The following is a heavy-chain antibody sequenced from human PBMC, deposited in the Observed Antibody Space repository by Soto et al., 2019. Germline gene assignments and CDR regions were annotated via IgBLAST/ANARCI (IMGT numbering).Heavy chain of an antibody. J-gene: IGHJ6*02. CDR3: AREYGSGSYFYYYYGMDV. Sequence: SETLSLTCTVSGGSISSSSYYWGWIRQPPGKGLEWIGSIYYSGSTYYNPSLKSRVTISVDTSKNQFSLKLSSVTAADTAVYYCAREYGSGSYFYYYYGMDVWGQGTTVTVSS. V-gene: IGHV4-39*01. D-gene: IGHD3-10*01. CDR1: GGSISSSSYY. CDR2: IYYSGST.